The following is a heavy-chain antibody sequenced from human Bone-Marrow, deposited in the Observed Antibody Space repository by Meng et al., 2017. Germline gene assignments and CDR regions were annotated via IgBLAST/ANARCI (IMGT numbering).Heavy chain of an antibody. D-gene: IGHD1-26*01. J-gene: IGHJ4*02. V-gene: IGHV4-34*01. Sequence: SETLSLTCALYGGSFSGYHWTWIRQPPGKGLKWVGEINHSGSTNYNPSLKSRVTISRDMSKNQFSLQLSSVTAADTAVYYCSRGDAWGWELLVFWAQGTRVTVSS. CDR1: GGSFSGYH. CDR3: SRGDAWGWELLVF. CDR2: INHSGST.